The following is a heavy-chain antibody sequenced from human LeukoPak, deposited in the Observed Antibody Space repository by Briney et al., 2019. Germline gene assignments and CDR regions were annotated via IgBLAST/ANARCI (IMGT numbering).Heavy chain of an antibody. CDR1: GFTVSNNY. D-gene: IGHD2/OR15-2a*01. CDR3: ARGGGRSFYYFDY. Sequence: AGGSLRLSCAASGFTVSNNYMTGVRQTPGKGLEWVSVIFSGGGTYYADSVKGRFPISRDNSKNTLSLQMDSLRAEDTAVYYCARGGGRSFYYFDYWGQGTLVTVSS. V-gene: IGHV3-53*01. CDR2: IFSGGGT. J-gene: IGHJ4*02.